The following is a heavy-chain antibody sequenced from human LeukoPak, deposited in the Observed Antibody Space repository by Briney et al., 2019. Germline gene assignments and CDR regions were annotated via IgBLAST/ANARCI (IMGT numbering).Heavy chain of an antibody. J-gene: IGHJ4*02. V-gene: IGHV3-7*01. CDR3: ASDRDYYDSSGYLFDY. D-gene: IGHD3-22*01. CDR1: GFTFSSYW. CDR2: IKQDRSEK. Sequence: GGSLRLSCAASGFTFSSYWMSWVRQAPGKGLEWVVNIKQDRSEKYYVDSVKGRFTISRDNAKNSLYLQMNSLRAEDTAVYYCASDRDYYDSSGYLFDYWGQGTLVAVSS.